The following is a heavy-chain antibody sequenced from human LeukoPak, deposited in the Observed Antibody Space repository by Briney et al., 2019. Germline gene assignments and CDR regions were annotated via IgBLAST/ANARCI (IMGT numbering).Heavy chain of an antibody. CDR3: ARALDYGDYLDY. Sequence: ASVKVSCKASGYTFTSYAMHWVRQAPGQRLEWMGWINAGNGNTKYSQEFQGRVTITRDTSASTAYMELSSLRSEDMAVYYCARALDYGDYLDYWGQGTLVTVSS. CDR2: INAGNGNT. D-gene: IGHD4-17*01. CDR1: GYTFTSYA. V-gene: IGHV1-3*03. J-gene: IGHJ4*02.